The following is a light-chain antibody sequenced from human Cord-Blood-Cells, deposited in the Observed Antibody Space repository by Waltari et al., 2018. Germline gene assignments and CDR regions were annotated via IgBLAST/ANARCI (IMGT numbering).Light chain of an antibody. J-gene: IGLJ1*01. CDR1: SSDVGSYNL. Sequence: QSALTQPASVSGSPGQSITISCTGTSSDVGSYNLVSWYQQHPGKAPNLMIYEGSKRPSGVSNRFCGSKSGNTASLTISGLQAEDEADYYCCSYAGSSTVVFGTGTKVTVL. CDR3: CSYAGSSTVV. V-gene: IGLV2-23*01. CDR2: EGS.